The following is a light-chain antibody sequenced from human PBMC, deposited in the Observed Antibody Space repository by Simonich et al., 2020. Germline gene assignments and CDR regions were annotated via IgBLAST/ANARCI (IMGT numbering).Light chain of an antibody. V-gene: IGLV2-23*01. J-gene: IGLJ2*01. Sequence: QSALTQPASVSGSPGQSITISCTGTSSDVGSSNLFSWYQQHPGKPPKLMIYEGSKRPSGVSNRFSGSKSGNTASLTISGLQAEDEADYYCCSYAGSSTVVFGGGTKLTVL. CDR2: EGS. CDR1: SSDVGSSNL. CDR3: CSYAGSSTVV.